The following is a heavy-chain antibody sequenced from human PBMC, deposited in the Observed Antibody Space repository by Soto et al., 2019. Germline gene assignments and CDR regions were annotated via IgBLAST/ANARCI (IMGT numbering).Heavy chain of an antibody. CDR2: IYYSGNT. CDR3: ARNVVVPAPAAFDI. CDR1: GGSISSSSYY. J-gene: IGHJ3*02. D-gene: IGHD2-2*01. V-gene: IGHV4-39*01. Sequence: SETLSLACTVSGGSISSSSYYWGWIRQPPGKGLEWIGSIYYSGNTYYNPSLKSRVTISVDTSKNQFSLKLSSVTAADTAVYYCARNVVVPAPAAFDIWGQGTMVTVSS.